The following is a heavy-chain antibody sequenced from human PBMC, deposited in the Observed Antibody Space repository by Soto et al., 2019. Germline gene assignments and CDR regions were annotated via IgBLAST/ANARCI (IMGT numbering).Heavy chain of an antibody. CDR1: GYTLTELS. D-gene: IGHD3-3*01. J-gene: IGHJ6*02. Sequence: ASVKVSCKVSGYTLTELSMHWVRQAPGQGLEWMGIINPSGGSTSYAQKFQGRVTMTRDTSTSTVYMELSSLRSEDTAVYYCAREKFQYYDFWSGHHYGMDVWGQGTTVTVSS. CDR3: AREKFQYYDFWSGHHYGMDV. CDR2: INPSGGST. V-gene: IGHV1-46*01.